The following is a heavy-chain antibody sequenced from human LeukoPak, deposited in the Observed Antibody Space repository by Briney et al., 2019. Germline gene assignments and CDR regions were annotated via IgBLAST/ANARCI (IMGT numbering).Heavy chain of an antibody. J-gene: IGHJ4*02. Sequence: SETLSLTCTVSGGSITSGSYYWSWIRQPAGKGLEWIGHMSISGSSNYNPSLKSRLTISVDTSKNQFSLKLTSVTAADTAVYYCARVSPLRYFDWFLDYWGQGTLVTVSS. CDR1: GGSITSGSYY. CDR2: MSISGSS. D-gene: IGHD3-9*01. CDR3: ARVSPLRYFDWFLDY. V-gene: IGHV4-61*09.